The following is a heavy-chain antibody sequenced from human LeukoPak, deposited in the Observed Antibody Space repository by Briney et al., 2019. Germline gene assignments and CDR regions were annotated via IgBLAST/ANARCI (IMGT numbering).Heavy chain of an antibody. J-gene: IGHJ4*02. CDR3: AKGEGSYGSLTYYFDY. CDR2: ISGSGGST. Sequence: PGGSLRLSCAASGFTFSSYAMSWVRQAPGKGLEWVSAISGSGGSTYYADSVKGRFTISRDNSKNTLYLQMNSLRAEDTAVYYCAKGEGSYGSLTYYFDYWGQGTLVTVSS. CDR1: GFTFSSYA. D-gene: IGHD3-16*02. V-gene: IGHV3-23*01.